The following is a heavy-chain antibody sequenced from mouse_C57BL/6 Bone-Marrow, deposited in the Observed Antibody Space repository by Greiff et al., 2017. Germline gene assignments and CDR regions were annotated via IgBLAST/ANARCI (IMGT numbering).Heavy chain of an antibody. CDR3: ARNSPYYGSSSLWYFDV. V-gene: IGHV2-9-1*01. Sequence: VKLVESGPGLVAPSQSLSITCTVSGFSLTSYAISWVRQPPGKGLEWLGVIWTGGGTNYNSALKSRLSISKDNSKSQVFLKMNSLQTDDTARYYCARNSPYYGSSSLWYFDVWGTGTTVTVSS. J-gene: IGHJ1*03. D-gene: IGHD1-1*01. CDR1: GFSLTSYA. CDR2: IWTGGGT.